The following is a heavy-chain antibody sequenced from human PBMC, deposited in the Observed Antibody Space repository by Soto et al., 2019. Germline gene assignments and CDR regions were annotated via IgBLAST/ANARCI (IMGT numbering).Heavy chain of an antibody. D-gene: IGHD6-13*01. CDR1: GYTFTSYY. V-gene: IGHV1-46*01. CDR2: INPSGGST. J-gene: IGHJ5*02. CDR3: ARSGAAGTSWFDP. Sequence: ASVKVSFKASGYTFTSYYMHWVRQAPGQGLEWMGIINPSGGSTSYAQKFQGRVTMTRDTSTSTVYMELSSLRSEDTAVYYCARSGAAGTSWFDPWGQGTLVTVSS.